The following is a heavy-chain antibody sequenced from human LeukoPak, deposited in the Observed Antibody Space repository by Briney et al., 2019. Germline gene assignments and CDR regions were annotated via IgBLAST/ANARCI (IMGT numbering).Heavy chain of an antibody. CDR2: IRSSGSLI. J-gene: IGHJ3*02. V-gene: IGHV3-48*04. CDR3: ARNFYETTGFYYDAFDI. D-gene: IGHD3-22*01. CDR1: GFTFRGYN. Sequence: GGSLRLSCAVSGFTFRGYNMNWVRQAPGKGLEWVVFIRSSGSLIYYAESVKGRFTISRDNARSSLSLQMNSLRVEDTAVYCARNFYETTGFYYDAFDIWGQGTAVTVSS.